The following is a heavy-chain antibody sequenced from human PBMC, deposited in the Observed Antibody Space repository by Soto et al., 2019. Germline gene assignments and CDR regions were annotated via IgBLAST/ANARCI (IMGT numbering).Heavy chain of an antibody. J-gene: IGHJ4*02. Sequence: GGSLRLSCAASGFTFSSYGMHWVRQAPGKGLEWVAVIWYDGSNKYYADSVKGRFTISGDNSKSTLYLQMNSLRAEDTAVYYYARDSDTAPGPTDYWGQGTLVTVSS. CDR1: GFTFSSYG. CDR3: ARDSDTAPGPTDY. V-gene: IGHV3-33*01. CDR2: IWYDGSNK. D-gene: IGHD5-18*01.